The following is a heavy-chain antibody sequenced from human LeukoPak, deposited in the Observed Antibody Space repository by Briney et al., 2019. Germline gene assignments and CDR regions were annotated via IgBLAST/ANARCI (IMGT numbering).Heavy chain of an antibody. D-gene: IGHD3-10*01. Sequence: GSLRLSCAASGFTFSDYYMSWIRQPPGKGLEWIGEIYHSGSTNYNPSLKSRVTISVDKSKNQFSLKLTSVTAADTAVYYCARGVEYYGSGSFPRNLFDPWGQGTLVTVSS. V-gene: IGHV4-34*01. CDR2: IYHSGST. CDR1: GFTFSDYY. CDR3: ARGVEYYGSGSFPRNLFDP. J-gene: IGHJ5*02.